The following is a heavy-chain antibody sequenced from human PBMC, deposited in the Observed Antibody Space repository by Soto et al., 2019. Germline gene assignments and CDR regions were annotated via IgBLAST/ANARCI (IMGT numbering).Heavy chain of an antibody. CDR3: ARGQRFGCSGGSCYPHWFDP. J-gene: IGHJ5*02. D-gene: IGHD2-15*01. CDR1: GGSISSYY. CDR2: IYYSGST. V-gene: IGHV4-59*01. Sequence: SETLSLTCTVSGGSISSYYWSWIRQPPGKGLEWIGYIYYSGSTNYNPSLKSRVTISVDTSKNQFSLKLSSVTAADTAVYYCARGQRFGCSGGSCYPHWFDPWGQGTLVTVSS.